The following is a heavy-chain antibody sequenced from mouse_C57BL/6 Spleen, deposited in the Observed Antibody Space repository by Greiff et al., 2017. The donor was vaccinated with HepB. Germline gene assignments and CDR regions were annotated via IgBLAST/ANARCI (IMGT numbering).Heavy chain of an antibody. V-gene: IGHV1-15*01. CDR2: IDPETGGN. CDR3: TRMEMTTRYYFDY. Sequence: VQLQQSGAELVRPGASVTLSCKASGYTFTDYEMHWVKQTPVHGLEWIGAIDPETGGNAYNQKFKGKAILTADKSSCTAYMALRSLTSEDSAVYCGTRMEMTTRYYFDYWGQGTTLTVSS. J-gene: IGHJ2*01. CDR1: GYTFTDYE. D-gene: IGHD2-4*01.